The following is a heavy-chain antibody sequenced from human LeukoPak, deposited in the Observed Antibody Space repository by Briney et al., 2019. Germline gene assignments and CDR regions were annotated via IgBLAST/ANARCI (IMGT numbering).Heavy chain of an antibody. CDR1: GFTFSSYS. CDR3: ARGTVTTKFGY. D-gene: IGHD4-17*01. Sequence: GGSLRLSCAASGFTFSSYSMNWVRQAPGKGLEWVSYISSSSSTIYYADSVKGRFTISRDNAKNSLYLQMNSLRAEDTAVYYCARGTVTTKFGYWGQGTLVTVSS. J-gene: IGHJ4*02. CDR2: ISSSSSTI. V-gene: IGHV3-48*04.